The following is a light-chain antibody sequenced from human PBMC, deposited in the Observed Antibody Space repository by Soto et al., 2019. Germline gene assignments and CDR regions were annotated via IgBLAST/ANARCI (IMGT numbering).Light chain of an antibody. V-gene: IGKV3-20*01. J-gene: IGKJ1*01. Sequence: ESVLTQSPGTLSLSPGETATLSCRASQTVNSDYLAWFQQRPGQAPRLLIFATSRRATGIPDRFSGSGSGTDFTLTISRLEPEDFAVYCCQQYASSPWTFGQGTKVDIK. CDR3: QQYASSPWT. CDR1: QTVNSDY. CDR2: ATS.